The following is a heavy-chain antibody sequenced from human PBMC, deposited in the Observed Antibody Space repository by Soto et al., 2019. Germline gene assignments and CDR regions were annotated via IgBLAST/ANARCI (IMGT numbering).Heavy chain of an antibody. J-gene: IGHJ5*02. CDR1: GGSISSSSYY. D-gene: IGHD2-2*01. CDR3: ARHPPLLSSASGWFDP. Sequence: ASETLSLTCTVSGGSISSSSYYWGWIRQPPGKGLEWIGSIYYSGSTYCNPSLKSRVTISVDTSKNQFSLKLSSVTAADTAVYYCARHPPLLSSASGWFDPWGQGTLVTVSS. CDR2: IYYSGST. V-gene: IGHV4-39*01.